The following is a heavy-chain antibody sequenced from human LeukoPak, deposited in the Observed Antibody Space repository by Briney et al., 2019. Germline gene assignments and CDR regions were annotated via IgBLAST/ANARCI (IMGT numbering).Heavy chain of an antibody. CDR2: IIPIFGTA. D-gene: IGHD3-22*01. V-gene: IGHV1-69*13. Sequence: SVKVSCKASGGTFSSYAISWVRQAPGQGLEWMGGIIPIFGTANYAQKFQGRVTITADESTSTAYMELRSLRSDDTAVYYCAREGSYYDSSGYLDYWGQGTLVTVSS. CDR1: GGTFSSYA. J-gene: IGHJ4*02. CDR3: AREGSYYDSSGYLDY.